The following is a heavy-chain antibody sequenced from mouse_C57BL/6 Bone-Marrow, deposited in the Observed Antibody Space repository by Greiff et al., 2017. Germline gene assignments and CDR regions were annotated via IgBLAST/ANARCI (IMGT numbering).Heavy chain of an antibody. CDR2: IDPETGGT. CDR1: GYTFTDYE. V-gene: IGHV1-15*01. D-gene: IGHD2-3*01. Sequence: QVQLQQSGAELVRPGASVTLSCKASGYTFTDYEMHWVKQTPVHGLEWIGAIDPETGGTAYNQKFKGKAILTADKSSSTAYMELRSLTSEDSAVYYCTRCLYDGYSFYYWGQGTTLTVSS. CDR3: TRCLYDGYSFYY. J-gene: IGHJ2*01.